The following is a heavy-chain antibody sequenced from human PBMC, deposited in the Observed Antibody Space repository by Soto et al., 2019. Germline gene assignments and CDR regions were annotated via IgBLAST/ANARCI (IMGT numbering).Heavy chain of an antibody. Sequence: EVQLLESGGGLVQPGGSLRLSCAASGFTFSNYAMSWVRQAAGKGLEWVSAISGDGGNTYYADSVKGRFTISSDNSKNTLYLQVNGLRVEDTAEYFCANDRYYDSGHFDSWGQGTLVTVSS. V-gene: IGHV3-23*01. CDR3: ANDRYYDSGHFDS. CDR2: ISGDGGNT. J-gene: IGHJ4*02. CDR1: GFTFSNYA. D-gene: IGHD3-22*01.